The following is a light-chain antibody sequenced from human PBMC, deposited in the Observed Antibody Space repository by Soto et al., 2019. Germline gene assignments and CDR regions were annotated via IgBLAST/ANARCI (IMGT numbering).Light chain of an antibody. CDR3: QQYETFPLT. V-gene: IGKV1-5*03. CDR1: QNISTW. J-gene: IGKJ4*01. Sequence: DIQMTQSPSTLSASVGDRVTIACRASQNISTWLAWYQQKPGKAPKLLIYKASILESGVPSRFSGSGSATEFTLTISSLQPEDFASYYCQQYETFPLTFGGGTKVEIK. CDR2: KAS.